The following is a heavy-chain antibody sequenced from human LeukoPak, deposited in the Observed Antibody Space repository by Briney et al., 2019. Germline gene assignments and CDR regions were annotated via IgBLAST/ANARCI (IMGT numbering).Heavy chain of an antibody. CDR2: ISASGSSI. Sequence: GGSLRLPCAASGFTFSEYYMSWLRQAPGKGLEWISYISASGSSIQYADSVKGRFTISRDNAKNSLFLQMNSLRAEDTAVYYCARTSSALLDYWGQGTLVTVSS. J-gene: IGHJ4*02. CDR1: GFTFSEYY. V-gene: IGHV3-11*04. CDR3: ARTSSALLDY. D-gene: IGHD3-16*01.